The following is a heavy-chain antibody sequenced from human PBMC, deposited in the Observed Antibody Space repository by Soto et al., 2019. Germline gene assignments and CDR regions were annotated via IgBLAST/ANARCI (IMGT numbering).Heavy chain of an antibody. Sequence: SVPTLVNPTQTLTLTCTFSGFSLSTSGMCVSWIRQPPGKALEWLALIDWDNDKYYNTSLKTRLTISKDTSKNQVVLTLTNIEQLYTGTYWYARAYMTTVTTLDHWGQGTLVTVSS. V-gene: IGHV2-70*01. J-gene: IGHJ4*02. CDR2: IDWDNDK. D-gene: IGHD4-17*01. CDR3: ARAYMTTVTTLDH. CDR1: GFSLSTSGMC.